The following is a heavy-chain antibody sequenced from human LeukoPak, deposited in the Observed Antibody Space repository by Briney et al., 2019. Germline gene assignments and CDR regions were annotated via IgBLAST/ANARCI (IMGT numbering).Heavy chain of an antibody. CDR1: GGSISSYY. D-gene: IGHD3-22*01. V-gene: IGHV4-4*07. Sequence: NASETLSLTCTVSGGSISSYYWSWIRQPAGKGLEWIGRIYTSGSTNYNPSLKSRVTMSVDTSKNQFSLKLSSVTAADTAVYYCARDYDYDSTGSYFDYWGQGTLVTVSS. J-gene: IGHJ4*02. CDR3: ARDYDYDSTGSYFDY. CDR2: IYTSGST.